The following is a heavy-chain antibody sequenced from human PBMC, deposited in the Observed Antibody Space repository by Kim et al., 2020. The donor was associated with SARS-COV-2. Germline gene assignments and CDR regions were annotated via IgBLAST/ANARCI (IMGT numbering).Heavy chain of an antibody. D-gene: IGHD5-12*01. V-gene: IGHV3-66*01. J-gene: IGHJ4*02. CDR3: ARDGMATILDY. CDR2: T. Sequence: TYYADSVKGRFTISRDNSKNTLYLQMNSLRAEDTAVYYCARDGMATILDYWGQGTLVTVSS.